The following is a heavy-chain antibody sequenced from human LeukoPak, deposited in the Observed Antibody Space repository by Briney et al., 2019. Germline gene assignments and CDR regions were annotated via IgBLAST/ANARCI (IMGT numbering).Heavy chain of an antibody. D-gene: IGHD3-22*01. Sequence: SETLSLTCAVSDDSISSNNWWSWVRQPPGKGLEWIGEIYHSGSTNYNPSLKSRVTISLDKPKNQLSLKLISVTAADTAVYYCVRQSSGYFDYWGQGTLVTVSS. CDR2: IYHSGST. CDR1: DDSISSNNW. CDR3: VRQSSGYFDY. V-gene: IGHV4-4*02. J-gene: IGHJ4*02.